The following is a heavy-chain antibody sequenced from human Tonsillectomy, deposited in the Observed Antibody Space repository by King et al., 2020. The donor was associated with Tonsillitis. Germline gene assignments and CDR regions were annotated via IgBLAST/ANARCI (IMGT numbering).Heavy chain of an antibody. CDR2: IYHSGST. D-gene: IGHD2-15*01. CDR3: ARDDSSGGSCYPDY. Sequence: VQLQESGPGLVKPSETLSLTCAVSGYSISSGYYWGWIRQPPGKGLEWIGSIYHSGSTYYNPSLKSRVTISVDTSKNQFSLKLSSVTAADTAVYYCARDDSSGGSCYPDYWGQGTLVTVSS. J-gene: IGHJ4*02. CDR1: GYSISSGYY. V-gene: IGHV4-38-2*02.